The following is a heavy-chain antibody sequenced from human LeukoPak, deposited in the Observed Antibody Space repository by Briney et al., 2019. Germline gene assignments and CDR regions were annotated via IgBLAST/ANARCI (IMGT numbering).Heavy chain of an antibody. Sequence: ASVTVSCKASGYTFTGYYMHWVRQAPGQGLEWMGWINTNTGNPTYAQSFTGRFVFSLDTSASTAYLQISSLKAEDTAVYYCARAAASDYWGQGTLVTVSS. V-gene: IGHV7-4-1*02. CDR3: ARAAASDY. CDR1: GYTFTGYY. D-gene: IGHD2-15*01. J-gene: IGHJ4*02. CDR2: INTNTGNP.